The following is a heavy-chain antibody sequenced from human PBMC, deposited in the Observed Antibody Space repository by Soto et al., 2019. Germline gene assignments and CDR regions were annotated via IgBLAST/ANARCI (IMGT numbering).Heavy chain of an antibody. CDR2: IYYSGST. J-gene: IGHJ6*02. CDR3: ARAAYYDFWSGYYTGMDV. V-gene: IGHV4-30-4*01. D-gene: IGHD3-3*01. Sequence: SETLSLTCTVSGGSISSGDYYWSWIRQPPGKGLEWIGYIYYSGSTYYNPSLKSRVTISVDTSKNRFSLKLSSVTAADTAVYYCARAAYYDFWSGYYTGMDVWGQGTTVTVSS. CDR1: GGSISSGDYY.